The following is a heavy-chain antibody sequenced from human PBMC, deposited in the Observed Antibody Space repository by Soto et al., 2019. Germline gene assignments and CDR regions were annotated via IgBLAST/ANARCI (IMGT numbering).Heavy chain of an antibody. CDR2: INHSGST. Sequence: SETLSLTCAVYGGSFSGYYWSWIRQPPGKGLEWIGEINHSGSTNYNPSLKSRVTISVDTSKNQFSLKLSSVTAADTAVYYCARGVGIAVAANPYYFDYWGQGTLVTVSS. D-gene: IGHD6-19*01. J-gene: IGHJ4*02. CDR3: ARGVGIAVAANPYYFDY. V-gene: IGHV4-34*01. CDR1: GGSFSGYY.